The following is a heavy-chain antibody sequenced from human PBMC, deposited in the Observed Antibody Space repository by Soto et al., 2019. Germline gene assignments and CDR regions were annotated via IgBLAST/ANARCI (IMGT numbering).Heavy chain of an antibody. CDR2: IIPIFGTA. J-gene: IGHJ4*02. CDR1: GGTFSSYA. Sequence: SVKVSCKASGGTFSSYAISWVRQAPGQGLEWMGGIIPIFGTANYAQKFQGRVTITADKSTSTAYMELSSLRSEDTAVYYCASGQYYDSSGYYLVGYFDYWGQGTLVTV. D-gene: IGHD3-22*01. V-gene: IGHV1-69*06. CDR3: ASGQYYDSSGYYLVGYFDY.